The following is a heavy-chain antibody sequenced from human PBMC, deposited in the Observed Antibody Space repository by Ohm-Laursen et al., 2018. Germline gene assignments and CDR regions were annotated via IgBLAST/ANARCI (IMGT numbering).Heavy chain of an antibody. J-gene: IGHJ6*02. CDR3: ARVKGDYVWGSYRRTYYYYGMDV. V-gene: IGHV4-31*02. Sequence: SQTLSLTWTVSGGSISSGGYYWSWIRQHPGKGLEWIGYIYHSGSTNYNPSLKGRVTISIDTSKKQFSLKLSSVTAADTAVYYCARVKGDYVWGSYRRTYYYYGMDVWGQGTTVTVSS. D-gene: IGHD3-16*02. CDR1: GGSISSGGYY. CDR2: IYHSGST.